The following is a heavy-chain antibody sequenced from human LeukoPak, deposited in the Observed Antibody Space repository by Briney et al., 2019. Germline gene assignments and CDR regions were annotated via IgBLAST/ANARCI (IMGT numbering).Heavy chain of an antibody. J-gene: IGHJ4*02. Sequence: KPSETLSLTCAVSGYSISSDNYWGWLRQPPGQGLEWTGGIYHSGSTYYNPSLKSRVTMSVDTSKNQFSLKLSSVTAADTAVYYCARAPRDSSSSNYMRRFDYWGQGTLVTVSS. CDR1: GYSISSDNY. V-gene: IGHV4-38-2*01. CDR3: ARAPRDSSSSNYMRRFDY. CDR2: IYHSGST. D-gene: IGHD3-22*01.